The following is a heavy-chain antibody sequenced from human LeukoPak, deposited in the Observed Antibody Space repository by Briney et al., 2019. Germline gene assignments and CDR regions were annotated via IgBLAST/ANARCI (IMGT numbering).Heavy chain of an antibody. Sequence: PGGSLRLSCAASGFRFSSYGMNWVRQAPGKGLEWVSSIDPSSTYIYYADSVKGRFTISRDNAQNSLYLQINSLRAEDTAVYYCTRGSYGDYEYWGQGTLVTVSS. CDR1: GFRFSSYG. V-gene: IGHV3-21*01. CDR3: TRGSYGDYEY. D-gene: IGHD4-17*01. CDR2: IDPSSTYI. J-gene: IGHJ4*02.